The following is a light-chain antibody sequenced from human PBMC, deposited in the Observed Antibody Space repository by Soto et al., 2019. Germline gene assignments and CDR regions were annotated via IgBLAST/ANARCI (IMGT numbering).Light chain of an antibody. CDR1: QPISRN. Sequence: EIVMTQSPATLSVSPGQGATLSCRASQPISRNLAWYQQKPGQGPRLLIYGASTRASGIPARFSGSGSGTEFTLTISSLQSEDFAVYHCQQYNNWPSITFGQGTRLEIK. J-gene: IGKJ5*01. CDR3: QQYNNWPSIT. CDR2: GAS. V-gene: IGKV3-15*01.